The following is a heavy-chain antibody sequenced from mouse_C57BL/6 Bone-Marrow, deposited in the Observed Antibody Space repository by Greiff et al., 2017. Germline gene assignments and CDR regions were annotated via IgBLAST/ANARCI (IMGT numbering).Heavy chain of an antibody. Sequence: MLVESGGGLVKPGGSLKLSCAASGFTFSSYAMSWVRQTPEKRLEWVATISDGGSYTYYPDNVKSRFTISRDNAKNNLYLQMSHLKSEDTAMYYCARGDAMDYWGQGTSVTVSS. J-gene: IGHJ4*01. V-gene: IGHV5-4*03. CDR3: ARGDAMDY. CDR2: ISDGGSYT. CDR1: GFTFSSYA.